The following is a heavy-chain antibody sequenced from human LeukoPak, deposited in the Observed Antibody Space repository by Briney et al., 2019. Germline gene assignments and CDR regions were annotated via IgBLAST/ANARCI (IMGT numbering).Heavy chain of an antibody. Sequence: GASVKVSCKASGYTFTGYYMHWVRQAPGQGLEWMGSINPKSGGTNYAQKFQGRVTMTRDTSIHTAYMELSRLRSDDTAVYYCAREEYGLDPWGQGTLVTVSS. V-gene: IGHV1-2*02. CDR2: INPKSGGT. CDR3: AREEYGLDP. D-gene: IGHD2-2*01. J-gene: IGHJ5*02. CDR1: GYTFTGYY.